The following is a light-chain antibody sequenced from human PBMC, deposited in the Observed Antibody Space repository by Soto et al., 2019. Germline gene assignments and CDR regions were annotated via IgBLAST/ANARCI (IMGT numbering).Light chain of an antibody. CDR2: GAS. Sequence: EIVLTQSPGTLSLSPGERATLSCRASQSVSSSYLAWYQHKPGQAHRLLIYGASSRATGIPDRVSGSGSGTDFTLTISRLEPEDFAVYYCQQYDSSLFTFGPGTKVDIK. CDR1: QSVSSSY. V-gene: IGKV3-20*01. CDR3: QQYDSSLFT. J-gene: IGKJ3*01.